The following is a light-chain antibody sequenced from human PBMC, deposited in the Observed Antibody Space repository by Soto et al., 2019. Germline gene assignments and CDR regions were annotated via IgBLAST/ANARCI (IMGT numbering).Light chain of an antibody. CDR1: SSDVGGYKY. V-gene: IGLV2-14*01. Sequence: QSALTQPASVSGSPGQSITISCTGTSSDVGGYKYVSWYQQHPGRAPKLMIYDVSIRPSGVSNRFSGSKSGNTASLTISGLEAEDEADYYCSSYTSSCTDVFGTGTKLTVL. J-gene: IGLJ1*01. CDR3: SSYTSSCTDV. CDR2: DVS.